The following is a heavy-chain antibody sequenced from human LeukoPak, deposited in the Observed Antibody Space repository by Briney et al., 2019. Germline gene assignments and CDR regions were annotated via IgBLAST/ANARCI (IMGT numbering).Heavy chain of an antibody. D-gene: IGHD1-1*01. J-gene: IGHJ4*02. CDR2: IYYSGST. CDR1: GGTISSYY. CDR3: ARHEDRNWYFDH. V-gene: IGHV4-59*04. Sequence: PSETLSLTCTVSGGTISSYYWNWIRQPPGKGLEWIGTIYYSGSTYYNPSLKSRVTISVDTSKNQFSLKLSSVTAPDTAVYYCARHEDRNWYFDHWGRGTLVTVSS.